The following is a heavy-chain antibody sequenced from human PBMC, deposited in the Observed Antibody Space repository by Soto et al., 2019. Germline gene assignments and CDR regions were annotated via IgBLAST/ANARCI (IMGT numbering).Heavy chain of an antibody. J-gene: IGHJ6*02. Sequence: SETLSLTCAVSGYSISSGYYWGWMRQPPGKGLEWIGITYHSGTTYYNPSLKGRVTISVDTSKKQFSLKLSSVTAADTAVYYCARVRCSSTSCSMHYYYGMDVWGQGTTVTVS. CDR3: ARVRCSSTSCSMHYYYGMDV. V-gene: IGHV4-38-2*01. CDR2: TYHSGTT. D-gene: IGHD2-2*01. CDR1: GYSISSGYY.